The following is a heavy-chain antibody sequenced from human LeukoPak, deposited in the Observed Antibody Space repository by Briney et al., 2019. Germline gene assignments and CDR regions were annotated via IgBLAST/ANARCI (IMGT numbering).Heavy chain of an antibody. Sequence: GGSLRLSCAASGFTFSNAWMSWVRQAPGKGLEWVGRIKSKTDGGTTDYAAPVKGRFTISRDDSKNTLYLQMNSLKTEDTAVYYCTTVASARLVTDLYYFDYWGQGTLVTVSS. CDR3: TTVASARLVTDLYYFDY. J-gene: IGHJ4*02. CDR1: GFTFSNAW. V-gene: IGHV3-15*01. CDR2: IKSKTDGGTT. D-gene: IGHD3-9*01.